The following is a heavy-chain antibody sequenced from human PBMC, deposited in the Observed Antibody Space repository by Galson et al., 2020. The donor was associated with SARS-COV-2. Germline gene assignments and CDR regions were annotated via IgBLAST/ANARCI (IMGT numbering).Heavy chain of an antibody. J-gene: IGHJ4*02. CDR1: NVSINNDVFY. CDR3: AKDINYDFWSGYVFDY. D-gene: IGHD3-3*01. V-gene: IGHV4-61*02. CDR2: IFGTESG. Sequence: SQTLSLTCPVSNVSINNDVFYYNWIRQPAGKEMEWIGRIFGTESGTYNPSLKSRVTISGHSSKNQVSLDVRSVTAADTAVYYCAKDINYDFWSGYVFDYWGQGTLVTVSS.